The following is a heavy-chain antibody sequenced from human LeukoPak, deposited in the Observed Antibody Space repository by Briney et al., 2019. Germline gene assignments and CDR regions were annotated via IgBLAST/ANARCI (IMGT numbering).Heavy chain of an antibody. CDR2: IKKDGIEK. D-gene: IGHD1-1*01. V-gene: IGHV3-7*03. J-gene: IGHJ4*02. CDR3: AKAPPYKKYFDY. Sequence: GGSLRLSCVVSGFTLSSDWMSWVRQAPGKGLEWVANIKKDGIEKYYVESVKGRFTISRDNSKNTLYLQMNSLRAEDTAVYYCAKAPPYKKYFDYWGQGTLVTVSS. CDR1: GFTLSSDW.